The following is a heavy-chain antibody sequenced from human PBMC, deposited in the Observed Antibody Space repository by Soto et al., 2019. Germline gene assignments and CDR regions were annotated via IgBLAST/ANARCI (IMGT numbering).Heavy chain of an antibody. D-gene: IGHD3-3*01. V-gene: IGHV3-15*07. Sequence: GGSLRLSCAASGFTFSNAWMNWVRQAPGKGLEWVGRIKSKTDGGTTDYAAPVKGRFTISRDDSKNTLYLQMNSLKTEDTAVYYCTTGGSITIFGGHYGMDVWGQGTTVTVAS. CDR1: GFTFSNAW. J-gene: IGHJ6*02. CDR3: TTGGSITIFGGHYGMDV. CDR2: IKSKTDGGTT.